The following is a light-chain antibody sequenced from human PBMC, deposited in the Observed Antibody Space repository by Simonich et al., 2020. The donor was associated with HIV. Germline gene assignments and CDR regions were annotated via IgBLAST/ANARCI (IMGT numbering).Light chain of an antibody. CDR1: RSVLYRSNNKNY. CDR2: WAS. Sequence: DIVMTQSPDSLAVSLGERATVHCRSSRSVLYRSNNKNYLAWYQQKPGQPPKLLIYWASTRESGVPDRFSASGSGTDFTLTISTLQAEDVAVYYCQQYYSTPWTFGQGTKVEIK. J-gene: IGKJ1*01. V-gene: IGKV4-1*01. CDR3: QQYYSTPWT.